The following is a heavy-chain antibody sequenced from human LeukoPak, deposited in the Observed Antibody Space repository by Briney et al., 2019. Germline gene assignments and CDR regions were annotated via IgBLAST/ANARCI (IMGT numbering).Heavy chain of an antibody. CDR1: GYTFTSYD. D-gene: IGHD4-17*01. J-gene: IGHJ4*02. CDR3: AVNYGDYQYYFDY. Sequence: GASVKVSCKASGYTFTSYDINWVRQATGQGLEWMGWMNPNSGNTGYAQKFQGRVTMTRNTSISTAYVELSSLRSEDTAVYYCAVNYGDYQYYFDYWGQGTLVTVSS. V-gene: IGHV1-8*01. CDR2: MNPNSGNT.